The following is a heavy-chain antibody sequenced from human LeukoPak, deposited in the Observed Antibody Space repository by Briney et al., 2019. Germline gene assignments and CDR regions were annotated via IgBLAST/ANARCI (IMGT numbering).Heavy chain of an antibody. CDR2: IDCGGTT. J-gene: IGHJ4*02. Sequence: PSETLSLTCTVSGGSITSNDFYWAWLRQPPGKGLECIGSIDCGGTTYYNPSLESRVTVSVDTSKNQFFLKLTSVTAADTAVYYCARAYCGGDCSIDDWGQGTLVTVSS. V-gene: IGHV4-39*01. CDR1: GGSITSNDFY. D-gene: IGHD2-21*01. CDR3: ARAYCGGDCSIDD.